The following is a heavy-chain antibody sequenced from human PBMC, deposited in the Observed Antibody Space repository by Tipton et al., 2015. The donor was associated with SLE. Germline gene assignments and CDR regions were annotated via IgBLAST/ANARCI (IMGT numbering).Heavy chain of an antibody. D-gene: IGHD6-13*01. CDR2: IYYDGST. CDR3: ARRLVAACPTWSDP. J-gene: IGHJ5*02. Sequence: LRLSCTVSNGSINSYYWSWIRQPPGKGLEYIGYIYYDGSTNYNPSLKSRVTISVDTSKNKFSLKLNSMTAADTAVYYCARRLVAACPTWSDPWGQRTLVNVSA. V-gene: IGHV4-59*01. CDR1: NGSINSYY.